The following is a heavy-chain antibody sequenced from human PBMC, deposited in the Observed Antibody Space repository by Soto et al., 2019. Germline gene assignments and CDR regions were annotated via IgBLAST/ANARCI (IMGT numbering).Heavy chain of an antibody. CDR3: AKDAISGDGIWLMDS. CDR1: GFTVSSNY. CDR2: LRSGSSA. J-gene: IGHJ5*02. V-gene: IGHV3-53*01. Sequence: GGSLRLSCAASGFTVSSNYMSWVRQAPGKGLEWVSSLLRSGSSAYYADSVRGRFTISSDTSANSLYLQMDNLRAEDTAIYYCAKDAISGDGIWLMDSWGQGTVVTVSS. D-gene: IGHD4-17*01.